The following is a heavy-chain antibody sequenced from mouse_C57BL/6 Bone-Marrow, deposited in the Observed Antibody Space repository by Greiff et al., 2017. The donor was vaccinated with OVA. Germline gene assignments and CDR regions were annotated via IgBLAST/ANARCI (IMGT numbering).Heavy chain of an antibody. J-gene: IGHJ4*01. CDR3: ARMGAMYY. V-gene: IGHV1-9*01. D-gene: IGHD4-1*01. Sequence: VQVVESGAELMKPGASVKLSCKATGYTFTGYWIEWVKQRPGHGLEWIGEILPGSGGTNYNEKFKGKATFTADTSSNTAYMQLSSLTTEDSAIYYCARMGAMYYWGQGTSVTVSS. CDR2: ILPGSGGT. CDR1: GYTFTGYW.